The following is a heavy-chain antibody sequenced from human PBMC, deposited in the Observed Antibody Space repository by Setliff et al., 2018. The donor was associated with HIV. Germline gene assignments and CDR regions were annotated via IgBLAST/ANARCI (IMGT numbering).Heavy chain of an antibody. D-gene: IGHD5-18*01. CDR3: ARVFVDTAVLRVLEYYFDS. CDR2: MYSSGST. CDR1: GGSISSSSYY. V-gene: IGHV4-39*07. J-gene: IGHJ4*02. Sequence: SETLSRTCTVAGGSISSSSYYWGWVRQPPGKGLEWIGSMYSSGSTHYTPSLKSRITISLSTSKNQFSLRMRSVTAAYTAVYYCARVFVDTAVLRVLEYYFDSWGRGTLVTVSS.